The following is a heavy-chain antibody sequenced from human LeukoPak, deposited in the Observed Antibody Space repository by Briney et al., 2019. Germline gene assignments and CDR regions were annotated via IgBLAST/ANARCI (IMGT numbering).Heavy chain of an antibody. CDR3: AKAGYDFWSGYYPPPYYFDY. D-gene: IGHD3-3*01. CDR1: GFTFDDYA. J-gene: IGHJ4*02. V-gene: IGHV3-23*01. Sequence: GGSLRLSCAASGFTFDDYAMHWVRQAPGMGLEWVSAISGSGGSTYYADSVKGRFTISRDNSKNTLYLQMNSLRAEDTAVYYCAKAGYDFWSGYYPPPYYFDYWGQGTLVTVSS. CDR2: ISGSGGST.